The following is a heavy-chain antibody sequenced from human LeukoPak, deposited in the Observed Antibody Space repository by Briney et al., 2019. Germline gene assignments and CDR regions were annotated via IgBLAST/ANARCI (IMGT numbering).Heavy chain of an antibody. CDR3: AKWRRGHNDGWGPELDY. J-gene: IGHJ4*02. D-gene: IGHD3-10*01. V-gene: IGHV3-30*18. CDR1: GFTLSPYG. CDR2: ISYDGSYE. Sequence: PGGSLRLSCAASGFTLSPYGVHWVRPAPGKGLGWVSVISYDGSYEYLADSVRGRFTTPREHSQDTVYPEMNSLRAEDTAVYYCAKWRRGHNDGWGPELDYWGQGTLVTVSS.